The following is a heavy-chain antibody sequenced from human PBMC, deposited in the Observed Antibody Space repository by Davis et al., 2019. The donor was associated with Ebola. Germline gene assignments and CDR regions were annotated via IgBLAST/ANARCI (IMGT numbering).Heavy chain of an antibody. CDR3: ARLGGGFSLVDQ. D-gene: IGHD4-23*01. J-gene: IGHJ4*02. CDR1: GGSISNYY. Sequence: MPSETLSLTCTVSGGSISNYYWSWIRQPPGKGLECIAYMFHSGNTLYNPSLRSRVTMSVDTSKNQFSLSLSSVTAPDTAVYYCARLGGGFSLVDQWGQGTLVTVSS. CDR2: MFHSGNT. V-gene: IGHV4-59*08.